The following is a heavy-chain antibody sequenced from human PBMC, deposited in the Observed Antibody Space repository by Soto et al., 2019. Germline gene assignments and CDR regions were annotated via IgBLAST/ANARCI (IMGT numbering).Heavy chain of an antibody. CDR3: ARPQTPNDILTGPQPFDY. J-gene: IGHJ4*02. CDR2: INHSGST. D-gene: IGHD3-9*01. CDR1: GGSFSGYY. Sequence: SETLSLTCAVYGGSFSGYYWSWIRQPPGKGLEWIGEINHSGSTNYNPSLKSRVTISVDTSKNQFSLKLSSVTAADTAVYYCARPQTPNDILTGPQPFDYWGQGPLVTVSS. V-gene: IGHV4-34*01.